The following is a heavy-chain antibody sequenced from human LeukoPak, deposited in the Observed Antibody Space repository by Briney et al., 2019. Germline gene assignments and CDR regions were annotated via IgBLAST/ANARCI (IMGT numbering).Heavy chain of an antibody. J-gene: IGHJ4*02. CDR3: ARDAVTGYSSGWYKPFPFDS. D-gene: IGHD6-19*01. CDR2: ISRSSNYK. V-gene: IGHV3-21*01. Sequence: GGSLRLSCAASGFTFSSYSMNWVRQAPGKGLEWVSSISRSSNYKYYADSVKGRFTISRDNAKNSLYLQMSGLRAEDTAVYYCARDAVTGYSSGWYKPFPFDSWGQGTLVTVSS. CDR1: GFTFSSYS.